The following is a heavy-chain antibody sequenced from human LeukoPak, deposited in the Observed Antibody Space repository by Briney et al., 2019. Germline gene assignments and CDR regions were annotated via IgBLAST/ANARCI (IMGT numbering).Heavy chain of an antibody. CDR3: ARGTNAYPSYFDY. V-gene: IGHV3-30*03. J-gene: IGHJ4*02. CDR1: GFIFSTYG. Sequence: GGSLRLSCAASGFIFSTYGLHWVRQAPGKGLEWVAVIAYDGSHKYYADSVKGRFTISRDNSKNTLYLQMNSLRAEDTAVYYCARGTNAYPSYFDYWGQGTLVTVSS. CDR2: IAYDGSHK. D-gene: IGHD2-8*01.